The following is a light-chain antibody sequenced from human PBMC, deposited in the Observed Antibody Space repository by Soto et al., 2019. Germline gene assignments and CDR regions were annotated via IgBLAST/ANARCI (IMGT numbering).Light chain of an antibody. CDR1: RTVNSQ. J-gene: IGKJ2*01. CDR2: DTF. V-gene: IGKV3-11*01. CDR3: QQYNNWPRT. Sequence: EIVLTQSPASVSLSPAGRATLSCRASRTVNSQLAWYQQKPGQAPRLLIYDTFNRAAVIPARFSGSETGTDFTLTINNLGPEDSAVYYCQQYNNWPRTFGQGTKVDIK.